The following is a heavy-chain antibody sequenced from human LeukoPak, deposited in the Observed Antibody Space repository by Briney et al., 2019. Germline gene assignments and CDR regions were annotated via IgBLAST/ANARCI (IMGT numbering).Heavy chain of an antibody. D-gene: IGHD6-13*01. V-gene: IGHV3-21*01. CDR3: ARAAGRQLVSGFDY. Sequence: GGSLRLSCVASGFTFSSYSMNWVRQAPGKGLEWVSSISSSSSYIYYAASVKGRFTISRDNAKNSLYLQMNSLRAEDTAVYYCARAAGRQLVSGFDYWGRAPLVTVSS. CDR1: GFTFSSYS. CDR2: ISSSSSYI. J-gene: IGHJ4*02.